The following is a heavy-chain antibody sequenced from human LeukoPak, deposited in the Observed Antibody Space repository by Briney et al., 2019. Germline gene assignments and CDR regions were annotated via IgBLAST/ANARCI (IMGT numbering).Heavy chain of an antibody. CDR3: ASIGGRLQLAYYYYYMDV. V-gene: IGHV4-59*08. CDR1: GGSISSYY. D-gene: IGHD1-1*01. Sequence: SETLSLTCTVSGGSISSYYWSWIRQPPGKGLEWIGYIYYSGSTNYNPSLKSRVTISVDTSKNQFSLKLSSVTAADTAVYYCASIGGRLQLAYYYYYMDVWGKGTTVTVSS. J-gene: IGHJ6*03. CDR2: IYYSGST.